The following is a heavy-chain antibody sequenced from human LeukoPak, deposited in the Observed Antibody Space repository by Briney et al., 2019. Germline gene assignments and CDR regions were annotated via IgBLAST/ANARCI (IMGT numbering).Heavy chain of an antibody. D-gene: IGHD5-18*01. Sequence: PSETLSLTCTVSGGSISSYYWSWIRQPAGKGLEWIGRIYTSGSTNYNPSLKSRVTISVDTSKNQFSLKLSSVTAADTAVYYCARVQRGGWYSYAKINSYYYYMDVWGKGTTVTVSS. V-gene: IGHV4-4*07. CDR2: IYTSGST. J-gene: IGHJ6*03. CDR1: GGSISSYY. CDR3: ARVQRGGWYSYAKINSYYYYMDV.